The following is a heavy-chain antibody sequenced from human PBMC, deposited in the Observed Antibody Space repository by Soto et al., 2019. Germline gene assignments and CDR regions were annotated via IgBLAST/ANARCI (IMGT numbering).Heavy chain of an antibody. CDR3: ARDLTPGIAVAGNTLNWFDP. CDR2: IIPIFGTA. V-gene: IGHV1-69*13. D-gene: IGHD6-19*01. J-gene: IGHJ5*02. CDR1: GGTFSSYA. Sequence: SVKVSCKASGGTFSSYAISWVRQAPGQGLEWMGGIIPIFGTANYAQKFQGRVTITADESTSTAYMELSSLRSEDTAVYYCARDLTPGIAVAGNTLNWFDPWG.